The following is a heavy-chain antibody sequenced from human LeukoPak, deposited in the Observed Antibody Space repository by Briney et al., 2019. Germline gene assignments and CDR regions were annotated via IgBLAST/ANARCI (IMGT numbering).Heavy chain of an antibody. D-gene: IGHD3-9*01. CDR1: SGSISGYY. CDR3: ARQYSDILTGYHRGELYWYFDL. Sequence: SETLSLTCTVSSGSISGYYWSWIRQPAGKGLEWIGRIYSSGSTKYNPSLKSRVTISLDTSKNQFSLKLSSVTAADTAVYYCARQYSDILTGYHRGELYWYFDLWGRGTLVTVSS. V-gene: IGHV4-4*07. J-gene: IGHJ2*01. CDR2: IYSSGST.